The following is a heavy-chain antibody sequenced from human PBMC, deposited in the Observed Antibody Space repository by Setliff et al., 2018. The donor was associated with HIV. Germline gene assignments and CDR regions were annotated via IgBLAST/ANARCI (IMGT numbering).Heavy chain of an antibody. CDR3: AITGVAVAGTFGDY. V-gene: IGHV4-34*01. CDR1: GGSFSGYY. J-gene: IGHJ4*02. Sequence: KASETLSLTCAVYGGSFSGYYWSWIRQPPGKGLEWIGEINHSGSTNYNPSLKSRVTISVDTSKNQFSLKLSSVTAADTAVYYCAITGVAVAGTFGDYWGQGTLVTSPQ. CDR2: INHSGST. D-gene: IGHD6-19*01.